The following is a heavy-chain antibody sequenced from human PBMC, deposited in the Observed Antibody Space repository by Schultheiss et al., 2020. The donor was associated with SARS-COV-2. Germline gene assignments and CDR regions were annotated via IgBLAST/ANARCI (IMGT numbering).Heavy chain of an antibody. J-gene: IGHJ6*03. CDR3: AKSGGGGRYCSGGSCATRNYYYYMDV. Sequence: SETLSLTCTVSGGSISSYYWSWIRQPAGKGLEWIGRIYTSGSTNYNPSLKSRVTISVDTSKNQFSLKLSSVTAADTAVYYCAKSGGGGRYCSGGSCATRNYYYYMDVWGKGTTVTVSS. D-gene: IGHD2-15*01. CDR2: IYTSGST. V-gene: IGHV4-4*07. CDR1: GGSISSYY.